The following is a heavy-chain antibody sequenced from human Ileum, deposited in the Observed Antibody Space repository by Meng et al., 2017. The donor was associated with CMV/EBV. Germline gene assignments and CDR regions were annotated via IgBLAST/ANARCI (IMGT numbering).Heavy chain of an antibody. J-gene: IGHJ4*02. CDR3: AKTSYFVGVTDLDY. Sequence: KELVRRGTGTGLEGMGRINTNTGNPTYAQGFTGRFVFSLDTSVSTAYLQISSLKAEDTAVYYCAKTSYFVGVTDLDYWGQGTLVTVSS. CDR2: INTNTGNP. V-gene: IGHV7-4-1*02. D-gene: IGHD1-26*01.